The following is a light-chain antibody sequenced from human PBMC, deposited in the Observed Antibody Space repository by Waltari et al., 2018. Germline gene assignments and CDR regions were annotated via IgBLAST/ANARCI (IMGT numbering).Light chain of an antibody. CDR1: SSDVGGYKY. Sequence: QSAPTQPPSVSGSPGQSVTISCTGTSSDVGGYKYVSWYQQHPGKAPKLMIYGVSNRASGVSDRFSCSKSGNTASLTISGLQAEDEADYYCCSYTSSSTFVFGGGTRLTVL. CDR3: CSYTSSSTFV. J-gene: IGLJ2*01. CDR2: GVS. V-gene: IGLV2-14*01.